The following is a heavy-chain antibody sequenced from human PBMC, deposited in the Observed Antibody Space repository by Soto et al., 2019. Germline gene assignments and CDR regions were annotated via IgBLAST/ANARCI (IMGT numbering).Heavy chain of an antibody. J-gene: IGHJ4*02. CDR3: PHKPCSSRWAVDY. Sequence: QIILKESGPTLVKPTQPLTLTCTFSGLSLSTNGLGVCWIRQPPGKPLDWLALIYWNDDKRYSPSMNTRATITQDTATNRVVLTLTNMDPGDTDTYCCPHKPCSSRWAVDYCGQGALVTVSS. CDR1: GLSLSTNGLG. D-gene: IGHD6-13*01. CDR2: IYWNDDK. V-gene: IGHV2-5*01.